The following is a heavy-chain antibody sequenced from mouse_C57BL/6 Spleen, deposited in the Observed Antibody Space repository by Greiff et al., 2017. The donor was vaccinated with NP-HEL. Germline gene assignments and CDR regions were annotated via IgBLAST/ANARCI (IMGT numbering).Heavy chain of an antibody. Sequence: EVQLQQSGPELVKPGASVKISCKASGYTFTDYYMNWVKQSHGKSLEWIGDINPNNGGTSYNQKFKGKATLTVDKSSSTAYMELRSLTSEDSAVYYCARAPYSNYARPAWFAYWGQGTLVTVSA. CDR3: ARAPYSNYARPAWFAY. V-gene: IGHV1-26*01. CDR2: INPNNGGT. CDR1: GYTFTDYY. D-gene: IGHD2-5*01. J-gene: IGHJ3*01.